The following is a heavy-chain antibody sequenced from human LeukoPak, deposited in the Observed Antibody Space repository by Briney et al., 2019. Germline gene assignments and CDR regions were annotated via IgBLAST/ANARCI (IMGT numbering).Heavy chain of an antibody. J-gene: IGHJ4*02. V-gene: IGHV3-9*01. CDR2: ISWNSGSI. CDR1: GFTFDDYA. Sequence: GRSLRLSCAASGFTFDDYAMHWVRQAPGKGLEWVSGISWNSGSIGYADSVKGRFTISRDNARNTLYLQMNSLRAEDTAVYYCARARIAVAGLDYWGQGTLVTVSS. CDR3: ARARIAVAGLDY. D-gene: IGHD6-19*01.